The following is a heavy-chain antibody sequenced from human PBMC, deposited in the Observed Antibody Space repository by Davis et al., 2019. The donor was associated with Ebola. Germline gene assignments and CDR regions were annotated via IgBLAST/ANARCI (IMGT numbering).Heavy chain of an antibody. Sequence: GESLKISCAASGFTFSSYEMNWVRQAPGKGLEWVAVIWYDGSNKYYADSVKGRFTISRDNSKNTLYLQMNSLRAEDTAVYYCVRGRHNSLHYFDYWGQGTLVTVSS. J-gene: IGHJ4*02. D-gene: IGHD1-20*01. V-gene: IGHV3-33*08. CDR1: GFTFSSYE. CDR3: VRGRHNSLHYFDY. CDR2: IWYDGSNK.